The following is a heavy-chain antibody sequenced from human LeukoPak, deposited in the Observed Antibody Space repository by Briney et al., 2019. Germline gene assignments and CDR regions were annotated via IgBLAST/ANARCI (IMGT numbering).Heavy chain of an antibody. J-gene: IGHJ6*03. CDR2: IYTSGST. D-gene: IGHD6-6*01. V-gene: IGHV4-4*07. CDR1: GGSISGYY. Sequence: PSETLSLTCTVSGGSISGYYWSWIRQPAGKGLEWIGRIYTSGSTNYNPSLKSRVTMSVDTSKNQFSLKLSSVTAADTAVYYCARELIAAPYYYYYYYMDVWGKGTTVTVSS. CDR3: ARELIAAPYYYYYYYMDV.